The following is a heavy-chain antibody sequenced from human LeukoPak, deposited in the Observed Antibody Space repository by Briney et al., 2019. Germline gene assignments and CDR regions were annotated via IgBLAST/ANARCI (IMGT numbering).Heavy chain of an antibody. Sequence: GGSLRPSCAASGFTVSSNYMSWVRQAQGKGMEWVSVIYSGGSTYYLDYVTGRCTISRDNYKNTMYLQMNSLRTENAAVYFFAYTSSYYYSFDYWGQGTLVTVSS. J-gene: IGHJ4*02. CDR3: AYTSSYYYSFDY. CDR1: GFTVSSNY. D-gene: IGHD3-22*01. CDR2: IYSGGST. V-gene: IGHV3-53*01.